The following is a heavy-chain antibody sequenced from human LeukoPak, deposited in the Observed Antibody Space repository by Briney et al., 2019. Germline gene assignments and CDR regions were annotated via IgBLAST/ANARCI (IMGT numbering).Heavy chain of an antibody. Sequence: GESLKISCKASGYTFTNYWIGWVRQLPGKGLEWMGIIYPGDSDTRYRPSLEGQVTISADKPTSTAYLQWSSLKASDSAMYFCAREMVAVARRGSFDYWGQGTLVTVSS. D-gene: IGHD6-19*01. CDR1: GYTFTNYW. J-gene: IGHJ4*02. CDR3: AREMVAVARRGSFDY. V-gene: IGHV5-51*04. CDR2: IYPGDSDT.